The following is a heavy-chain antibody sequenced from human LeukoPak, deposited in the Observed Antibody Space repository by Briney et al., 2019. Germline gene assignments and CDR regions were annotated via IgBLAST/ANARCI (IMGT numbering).Heavy chain of an antibody. V-gene: IGHV3-21*01. Sequence: GGSLSLACPASGFTFSSYCVNWVRQAPGKWLEWVSSISSSSSYIYYADSVKGRFSISRDNAKNSLYVQMNSMRAEDTAVYYCAREGEYGDYVWVNAFDTWGQGTMVTVSS. D-gene: IGHD4-17*01. CDR1: GFTFSSYC. CDR2: ISSSSSYI. J-gene: IGHJ3*02. CDR3: AREGEYGDYVWVNAFDT.